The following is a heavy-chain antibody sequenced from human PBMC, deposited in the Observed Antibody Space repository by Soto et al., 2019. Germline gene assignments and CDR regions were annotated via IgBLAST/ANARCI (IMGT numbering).Heavy chain of an antibody. CDR2: ISSDGSSK. CDR3: ANGIHMPSRFYYYYGMDV. J-gene: IGHJ6*02. CDR1: GLTFSNYG. V-gene: IGHV3-30*18. Sequence: GSLRLSCAASGLTFSNYGMHWVRQAPGKGLEGLAVISSDGSSKYYADSVRGRFTISRDNSKNTLYLQMNSLRAEDTAVYYCANGIHMPSRFYYYYGMDVWGQGTAVTV. D-gene: IGHD3-16*01.